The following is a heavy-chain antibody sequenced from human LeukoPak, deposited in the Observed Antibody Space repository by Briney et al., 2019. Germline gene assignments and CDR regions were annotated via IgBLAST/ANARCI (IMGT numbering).Heavy chain of an antibody. D-gene: IGHD3-10*01. CDR3: ARDYYGHYYMDV. J-gene: IGHJ6*03. V-gene: IGHV4-39*07. CDR1: GGSISSDSYY. CDR2: IYYRGST. Sequence: SETLSLTCTVSGGSISSDSYYWGWIRQPPGKGLEWIGSIYYRGSTYYNPSLKSRVTISVDTSKNQFSLKLNSVTAADTAVYYCARDYYGHYYMDVWGKGTTVTISS.